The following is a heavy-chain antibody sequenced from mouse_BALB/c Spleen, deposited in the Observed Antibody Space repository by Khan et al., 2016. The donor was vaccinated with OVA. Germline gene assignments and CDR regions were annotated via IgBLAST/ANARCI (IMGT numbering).Heavy chain of an antibody. CDR3: ASHLSGSFAY. J-gene: IGHJ3*01. CDR2: INSDGDYT. CDR1: GFTFSAYG. D-gene: IGHD1-3*01. V-gene: IGHV5-6*01. Sequence: EVQRVESGGDLVRPGGSLKLSCAASGFTFSAYGMSWVRQSPDKRLEWVATINSDGDYTYYPDSLKGRFIMSRDKAKNTLYLQMSRLKSEDTAVYYCASHLSGSFAYWGQGTLLTVSS.